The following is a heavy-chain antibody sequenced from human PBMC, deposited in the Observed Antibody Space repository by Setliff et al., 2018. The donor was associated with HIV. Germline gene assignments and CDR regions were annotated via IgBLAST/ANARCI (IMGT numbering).Heavy chain of an antibody. CDR1: GGSISSTS. Sequence: PSETLSLTCTVSGGSISSTSYYWGWIRQPPGTGLEWVSYISSSSSTIYYADSVKGRFTISRDNAKNSLYLQMNSLRAEDTAVYYCARSRAAGFDYWGQGTLVTVSS. CDR3: ARSRAAGFDY. J-gene: IGHJ4*02. CDR2: ISSSSSTI. D-gene: IGHD6-13*01. V-gene: IGHV3-48*01.